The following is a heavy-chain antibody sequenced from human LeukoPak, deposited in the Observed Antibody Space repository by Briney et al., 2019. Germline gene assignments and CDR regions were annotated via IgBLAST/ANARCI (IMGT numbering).Heavy chain of an antibody. J-gene: IGHJ2*01. D-gene: IGHD6-13*01. CDR2: ISSTSNYI. CDR1: GFNFSSNS. Sequence: GGSLRLSCAASGFNFSSNSMHWVRQAPGKGLEWVSSISSTSNYIYYADSVKGRFTISRDNAKNSLYLQMNSLRAEDTAVYYCARTLYSSRVGYFDLWGRGTLVTVSS. CDR3: ARTLYSSRVGYFDL. V-gene: IGHV3-21*01.